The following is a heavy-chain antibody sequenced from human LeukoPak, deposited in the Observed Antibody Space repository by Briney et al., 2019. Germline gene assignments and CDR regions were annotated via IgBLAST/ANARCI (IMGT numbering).Heavy chain of an antibody. V-gene: IGHV1-2*02. CDR3: AKDGYYYGQFDY. CDR1: GYTFTGYY. D-gene: IGHD5-12*01. CDR2: INPNSGGT. J-gene: IGHJ4*02. Sequence: GASVRVSFTASGYTFTGYYMHWVRQAPGQGLEWMGWINPNSGGTNYAQKFQGRVTMTRDTSMTTAYMELSGLRSDDTAVYYCAKDGYYYGQFDYWGQRTLVTVSS.